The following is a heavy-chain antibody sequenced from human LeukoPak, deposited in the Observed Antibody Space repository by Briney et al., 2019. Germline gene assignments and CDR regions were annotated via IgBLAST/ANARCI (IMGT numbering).Heavy chain of an antibody. J-gene: IGHJ4*02. D-gene: IGHD6-13*01. CDR2: TSSSDAGT. CDR1: GFALSSYA. V-gene: IGHV3-23*01. CDR3: AKVLWQQLFDY. Sequence: GGSLRLSCAASGFALSSYAMSWVRQAPGKGLEWVSATSSSDAGTYHAESVRGRFTISRDNSKNTLYLQMNSLRADDTAVYYCAKVLWQQLFDYWGQGTLVTVSS.